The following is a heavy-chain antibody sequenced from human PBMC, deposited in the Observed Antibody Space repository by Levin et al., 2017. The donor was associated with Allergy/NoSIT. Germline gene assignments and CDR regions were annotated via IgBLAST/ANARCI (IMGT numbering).Heavy chain of an antibody. CDR3: AAGQGYSYLDY. V-gene: IGHV1-69*04. CDR1: GGTFSSYA. Sequence: SVKVSCKASGGTFSSYAISWVRQAPGQGLEWMGRIIPILGIANYAQKFQGRVTITADKSTSTAYMELSSLRSEDTAVYYCAAGQGYSYLDYWGQGTLVTVSS. CDR2: IIPILGIA. D-gene: IGHD5-18*01. J-gene: IGHJ4*02.